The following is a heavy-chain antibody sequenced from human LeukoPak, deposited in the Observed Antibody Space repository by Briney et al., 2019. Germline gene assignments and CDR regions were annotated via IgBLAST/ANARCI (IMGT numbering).Heavy chain of an antibody. CDR3: ATETNGRHYDY. J-gene: IGHJ4*02. Sequence: GGSLRLSCTTSGLTFSTSGFNCVRQAPGKGLAGVASIGPTGFDRYHADSIKGRFTISRDNANNFLYLQMDSLRAEDTAVYYCATETNGRHYDYWGQGTLLTVSS. D-gene: IGHD1-14*01. V-gene: IGHV3-21*06. CDR2: IGPTGFDR. CDR1: GLTFSTSG.